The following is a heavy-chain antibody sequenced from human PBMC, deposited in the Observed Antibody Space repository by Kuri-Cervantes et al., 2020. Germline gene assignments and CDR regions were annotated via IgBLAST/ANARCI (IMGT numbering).Heavy chain of an antibody. V-gene: IGHV3-21*01. CDR2: ISSSSSYI. CDR1: GFTFSRYS. J-gene: IGHJ4*02. Sequence: GGSLRLSCAASGFTFSRYSMNWVRQAPGKGLEWVSSISSSSSYIYYADSVKGRFTISRDNAKSSLYLQMNSLRAEDTAVYYCARAARRPYSYYFDYWGQGTLVTVSS. D-gene: IGHD2-15*01. CDR3: ARAARRPYSYYFDY.